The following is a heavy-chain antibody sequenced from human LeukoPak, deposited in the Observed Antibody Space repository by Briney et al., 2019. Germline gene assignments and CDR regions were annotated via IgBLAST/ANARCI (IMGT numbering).Heavy chain of an antibody. Sequence: ASVKVSCKASGYTFTSYGISWVRQAPGQGLKWMGWISAYNGNTNYAQKLQGRVTMTTDTSTSTAYMELRSLRSDDTAVYYCARVGYYDSSGYYGLLDYWGQGTLVTVSS. D-gene: IGHD3-22*01. J-gene: IGHJ4*02. V-gene: IGHV1-18*01. CDR2: ISAYNGNT. CDR1: GYTFTSYG. CDR3: ARVGYYDSSGYYGLLDY.